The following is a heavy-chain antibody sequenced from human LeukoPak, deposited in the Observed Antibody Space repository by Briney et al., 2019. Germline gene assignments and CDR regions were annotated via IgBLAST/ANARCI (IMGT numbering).Heavy chain of an antibody. D-gene: IGHD2-15*01. Sequence: PSETLSLTCAVYGGSFSGYYWSWIRQPPGKGLEWIGEINHSGSTNYNPSLKSRVTISVDTSKNQFSLKLSSVTAADTAVYYCARVGYCSGGSCINYFDYWGQGTLVTVSS. CDR3: ARVGYCSGGSCINYFDY. J-gene: IGHJ4*02. CDR1: GGSFSGYY. CDR2: INHSGST. V-gene: IGHV4-34*01.